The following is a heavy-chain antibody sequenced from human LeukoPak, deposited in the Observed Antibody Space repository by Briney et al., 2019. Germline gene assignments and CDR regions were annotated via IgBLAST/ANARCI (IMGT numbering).Heavy chain of an antibody. CDR3: ARGNMVRGATSHYYYYGMDV. V-gene: IGHV4-34*01. D-gene: IGHD3-10*01. CDR1: GGSYSGYY. Sequence: PSETLSLTCAVYGGSYSGYYWSWIRQRPGKGLEWIGEINHSGSTNYNPSLKSRVTISVDTSKNQFSLKLSSVTAADTAVYYCARGNMVRGATSHYYYYGMDVWGQGTTVTVSS. CDR2: INHSGST. J-gene: IGHJ6*02.